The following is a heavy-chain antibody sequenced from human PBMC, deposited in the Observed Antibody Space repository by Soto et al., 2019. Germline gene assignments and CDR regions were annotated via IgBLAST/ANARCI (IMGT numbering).Heavy chain of an antibody. V-gene: IGHV4-4*02. CDR3: AARDSSRSY. CDR2: SHQSGNT. D-gene: IGHD6-13*01. Sequence: QVQLQESGPGLVKPSGTLSLTCAVSGVSISSHDWWTWVRQPPGKGLEWIGESHQSGNTNYNSSRASRVTIAVDKAKNQTSLKLTSVTPADTAVYYSAARDSSRSYWGQGTLVTVSS. J-gene: IGHJ4*02. CDR1: GVSISSHDW.